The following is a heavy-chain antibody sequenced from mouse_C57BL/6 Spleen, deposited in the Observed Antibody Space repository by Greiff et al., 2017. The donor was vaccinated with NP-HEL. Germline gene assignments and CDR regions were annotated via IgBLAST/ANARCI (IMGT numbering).Heavy chain of an antibody. Sequence: EVMLVESGGGLVKPGGSLKLSCAASGFTFSDYGMHWVRQAPEKGLEWVAYISSGSSTIYYADTVKGRFTISRDNAKNNLFLQMTSLRSEDTAMDYCARAYGNYQGFAYWGQWTLVTVSA. J-gene: IGHJ3*01. V-gene: IGHV5-17*01. CDR2: ISSGSSTI. CDR3: ARAYGNYQGFAY. CDR1: GFTFSDYG. D-gene: IGHD2-1*01.